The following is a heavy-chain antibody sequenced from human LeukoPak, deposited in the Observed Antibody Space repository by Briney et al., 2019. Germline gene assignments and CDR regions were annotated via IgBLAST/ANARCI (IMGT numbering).Heavy chain of an antibody. J-gene: IGHJ3*02. Sequence: PGGSLRLSFAASGFTVSSNYISWVRQAPGKGLEWVSVIYSAGTTYYADSVKGRFTISRDNSKNTLYLQMNSLRVEDTAVYYCASQSTPVLPFDIWGQGTMVTVSS. CDR3: ASQSTPVLPFDI. CDR1: GFTVSSNY. CDR2: IYSAGTT. V-gene: IGHV3-66*04.